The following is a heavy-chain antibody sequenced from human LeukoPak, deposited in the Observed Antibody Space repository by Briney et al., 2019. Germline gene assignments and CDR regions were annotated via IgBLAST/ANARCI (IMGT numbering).Heavy chain of an antibody. CDR1: GFTFTAYW. V-gene: IGHV3-7*01. CDR2: IKQDGSAK. CDR3: AKDSGYGGALDI. D-gene: IGHD5-12*01. Sequence: GGSLRLSCAASGFTFTAYWMHWVRQAPGKGLEWVANIKQDGSAKYYVDSVKGRFTISRDNAKNSLYLQMNSLTVEDTAVYYCAKDSGYGGALDIWGQGTMVTVSS. J-gene: IGHJ3*02.